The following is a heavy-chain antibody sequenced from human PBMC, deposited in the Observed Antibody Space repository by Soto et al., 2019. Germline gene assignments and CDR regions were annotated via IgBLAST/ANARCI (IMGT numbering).Heavy chain of an antibody. CDR1: GYTFTSYW. CDR3: ASERYSSGCYPMAFDM. V-gene: IGHV5-51*01. CDR2: IYPGDSDT. D-gene: IGHD6-19*01. J-gene: IGHJ3*02. Sequence: PGESLKISCKGSGYTFTSYWIGCVRQMPGKGLEWMGIIYPGDSDTRYSPSFQGQVTISADKSINTAYMKWSSLKASDTAVYYCASERYSSGCYPMAFDMWGQGTMVTVSS.